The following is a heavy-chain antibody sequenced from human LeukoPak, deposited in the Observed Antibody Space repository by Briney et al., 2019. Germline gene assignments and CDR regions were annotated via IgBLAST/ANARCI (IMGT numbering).Heavy chain of an antibody. CDR2: IIPIFGTA. J-gene: IGHJ4*02. CDR1: GYTFTGYY. Sequence: ASVKVSCKASGYTFTGYYMHWVRQAPGQGLEWMGGIIPIFGTANYAQKFQGRVTITADESTSTAYMELSSLRSEDTAVYYCASSRGSGSYYDWYFDYWGQGTLVTVSS. V-gene: IGHV1-69*13. CDR3: ASSRGSGSYYDWYFDY. D-gene: IGHD3-10*01.